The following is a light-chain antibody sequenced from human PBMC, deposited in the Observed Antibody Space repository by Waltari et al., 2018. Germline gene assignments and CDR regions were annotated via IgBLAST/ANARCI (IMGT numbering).Light chain of an antibody. CDR2: DVS. CDR3: SSYTTSSAPGV. CDR1: DSDVGAYDF. Sequence: QSALTQPASVSGSPGQSITISCSGTDSDVGAYDFVSSYQQHPGKAPHLIIYDVSNRPSGISNRFSASKSGNTASLTISGLQAEDEADYYCSSYTTSSAPGVFGTGTRVTVL. J-gene: IGLJ1*01. V-gene: IGLV2-14*03.